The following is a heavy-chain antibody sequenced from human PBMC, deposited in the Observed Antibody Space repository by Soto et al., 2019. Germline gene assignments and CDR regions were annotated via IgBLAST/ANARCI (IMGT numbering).Heavy chain of an antibody. Sequence: PSQTLSLTCAISGDSVSSNSAAWNWIRQSPSRGLEWLGRTYYRSKWYNDYAVSVKSRITINPDTSKNQFSLQLNSVTPEDTALYYCARVLRHYGSGSYFDAFDIWGQGTMVTVSS. J-gene: IGHJ3*02. CDR2: TYYRSKWYN. CDR3: ARVLRHYGSGSYFDAFDI. CDR1: GDSVSSNSAA. D-gene: IGHD3-10*01. V-gene: IGHV6-1*01.